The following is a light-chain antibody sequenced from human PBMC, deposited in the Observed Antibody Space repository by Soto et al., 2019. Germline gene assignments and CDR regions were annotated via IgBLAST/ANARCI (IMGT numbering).Light chain of an antibody. CDR3: QQSYSTLPIT. CDR1: QSISSW. Sequence: DIQMTQSPSTLSASVGDRVTITCRASQSISSWLAWYQQKPGKAPKLLIYKASSLESGVPSRFSGSGSGTDFTLTISSLQPEDFATYYCQQSYSTLPITFGQGTRLEIK. J-gene: IGKJ5*01. V-gene: IGKV1-5*03. CDR2: KAS.